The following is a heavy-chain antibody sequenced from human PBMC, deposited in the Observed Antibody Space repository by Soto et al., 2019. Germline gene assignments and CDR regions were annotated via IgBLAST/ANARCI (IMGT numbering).Heavy chain of an antibody. J-gene: IGHJ5*02. CDR2: ITHSGST. CDR1: GGSFSAYS. CDR3: ARSGRQQLVRRNWFDL. Sequence: QVQLQQWGTGLLKPSETLSLTCAVYGGSFSAYSWSWIRQPPGKGLEWIGEITHSGSTYYNPSLKRRGTISLDTSKNQFSLKPSSVTAADTAVYYCARSGRQQLVRRNWFDLWGQGTLVTVSS. D-gene: IGHD6-13*01. V-gene: IGHV4-34*02.